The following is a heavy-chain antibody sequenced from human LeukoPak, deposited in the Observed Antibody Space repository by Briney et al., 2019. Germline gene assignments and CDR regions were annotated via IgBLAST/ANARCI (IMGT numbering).Heavy chain of an antibody. CDR3: ARGVEPLAANTLAY. Sequence: GGSLTLSCAASGFTVITNDMTWVRQAPGKGLECVSVLYSDGNTKYADSVQGRFTISRDNSKNTLYLEMNSLSPDDTAVYYCARGVEPLAANTLAYWGQGTLVTVPS. CDR1: GFTVITND. D-gene: IGHD1-14*01. CDR2: LYSDGNT. J-gene: IGHJ4*02. V-gene: IGHV3-53*01.